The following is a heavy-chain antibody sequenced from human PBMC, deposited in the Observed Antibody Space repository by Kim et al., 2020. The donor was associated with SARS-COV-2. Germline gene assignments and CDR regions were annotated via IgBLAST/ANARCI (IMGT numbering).Heavy chain of an antibody. Sequence: GGSLRLSCAASGFSFSSYSMNWVRQAPGKGLEWVSYIGGRSSSGYYTDSVKGRFTISRDNAKNSLYLQMDSLRAEDTAVYYCVRDYKYGLGYWGLGTLVT. V-gene: IGHV3-48*04. CDR2: IGGRSSSG. D-gene: IGHD1-1*01. CDR1: GFSFSSYS. CDR3: VRDYKYGLGY. J-gene: IGHJ4*02.